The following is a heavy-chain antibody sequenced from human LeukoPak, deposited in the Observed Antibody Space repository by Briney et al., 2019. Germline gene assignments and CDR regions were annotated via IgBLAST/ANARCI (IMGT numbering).Heavy chain of an antibody. V-gene: IGHV3-23*01. CDR1: GFTFSSYA. J-gene: IGHJ4*02. CDR3: AKDLYYYGSGRIY. Sequence: GGSLRLSCAASGFTFSSYAMSWVRQAPGKGLEWASAISGSGGSTYYADSVKGRFTISRDNSKNTLYLQMNSLRAEDTAVYYCAKDLYYYGSGRIYWGQGTLDTVSS. CDR2: ISGSGGST. D-gene: IGHD3-10*01.